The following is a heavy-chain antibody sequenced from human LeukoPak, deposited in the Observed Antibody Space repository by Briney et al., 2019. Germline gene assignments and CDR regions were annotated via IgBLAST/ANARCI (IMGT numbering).Heavy chain of an antibody. CDR2: IYYSGST. J-gene: IGHJ5*02. CDR3: ARFVRSRLGGSYSEFDP. CDR1: GGSISSSSYY. V-gene: IGHV4-39*07. D-gene: IGHD1-26*01. Sequence: SETLSLACPVSGGSISSSSYYWGWNRQPPGKGLEWIGSIYYSGSTYYNPSLKSRVTISVDTSKNQFSLKLSSVTAADTAVYYCARFVRSRLGGSYSEFDPWGQGTLVTVSS.